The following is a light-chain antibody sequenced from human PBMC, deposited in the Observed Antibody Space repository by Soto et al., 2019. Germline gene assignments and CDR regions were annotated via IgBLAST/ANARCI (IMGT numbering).Light chain of an antibody. CDR2: KAS. CDR3: MRFTTQSEG. J-gene: IGKJ1*01. Sequence: RSTSTPLASQTISSWLAWYQQKPGKAPKLLIYKASTLKSGVPSRFSGSGCGTEFTLTICSLQTDDVALYCCMRFTTQSEGFGQGTKVDIK. CDR1: QTISSW. V-gene: IGKV1-5*03.